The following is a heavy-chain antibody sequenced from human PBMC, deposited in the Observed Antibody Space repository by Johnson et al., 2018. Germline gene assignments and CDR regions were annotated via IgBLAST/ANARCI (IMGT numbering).Heavy chain of an antibody. CDR3: ARLDIVVVPAAGRVAFDI. Sequence: VQLVESGAEVKKXGESLKIXCKGSGYSFTSYWIGWVRQMPGKGLEWMGIIYPGDSDTRYSPSFQGQVTISPDKSISTAYLQWSSLKASDTAMNYCARLDIVVVPAAGRVAFDIWGQGTMVTVSS. V-gene: IGHV5-51*03. CDR1: GYSFTSYW. J-gene: IGHJ3*02. D-gene: IGHD2-2*03. CDR2: IYPGDSDT.